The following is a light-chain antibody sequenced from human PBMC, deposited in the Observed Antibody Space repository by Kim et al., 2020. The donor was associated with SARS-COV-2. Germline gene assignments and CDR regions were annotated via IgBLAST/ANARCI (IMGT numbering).Light chain of an antibody. Sequence: GGTARITCGGNSVGDKSVHWYQQKPGQGPLLVIYYDNDRPSGIAERFTGSNSGNTATLTISRVEPGDEADYHCQVWDTNSDHPGVFGGGTQLTVL. CDR2: YDN. V-gene: IGLV3-21*04. CDR1: SVGDKS. J-gene: IGLJ3*02. CDR3: QVWDTNSDHPGV.